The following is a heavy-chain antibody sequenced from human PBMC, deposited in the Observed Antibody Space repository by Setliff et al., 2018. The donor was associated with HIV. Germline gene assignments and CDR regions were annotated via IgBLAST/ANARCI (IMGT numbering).Heavy chain of an antibody. CDR1: GGSISTNNFF. Sequence: SETLSLTCTVSGGSISTNNFFWGWIRQPPGKGLEWIGTVDYSGTTNYTPSLKSRVTISVDTSKNQFSLKLTSVTATDTAVYYCARPRLGGTPMDRDAFDIWDQGTMVTVSS. CDR3: ARPRLGGTPMDRDAFDI. J-gene: IGHJ3*02. V-gene: IGHV4-39*01. CDR2: VDYSGTT. D-gene: IGHD5-18*01.